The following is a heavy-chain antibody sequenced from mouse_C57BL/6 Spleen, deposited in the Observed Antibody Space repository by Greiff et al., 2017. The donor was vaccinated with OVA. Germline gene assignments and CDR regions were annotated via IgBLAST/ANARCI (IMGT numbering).Heavy chain of an antibody. CDR2: IYPGDGDT. Sequence: QVQLQQSGPELVKPGASVKISCKASGYAFSSSWMNWVKQRPGKGLEGIGRIYPGDGDTTYNGKFKGKAKLTAAKSSSTAYMQLSSLTSEDSAVYFCARTRAYGSSFDYWGQGTTLTVSS. CDR3: ARTRAYGSSFDY. CDR1: GYAFSSSW. J-gene: IGHJ2*01. V-gene: IGHV1-82*01. D-gene: IGHD1-1*01.